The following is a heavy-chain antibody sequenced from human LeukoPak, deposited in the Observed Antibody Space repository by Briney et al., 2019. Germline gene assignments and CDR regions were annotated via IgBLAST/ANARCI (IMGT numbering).Heavy chain of an antibody. CDR2: IYYSGST. Sequence: SETLSLTCTVSGGSISSSSYYWGWIRQPPGKGLEWIGSIYYSGSTYYNPSLKSRVTISVDKSKNQFSLKLSAVPAADTAVYYCARDARGDTAAAYYYYMDVWGKGTTVTVSS. CDR1: GGSISSSSYY. J-gene: IGHJ6*03. D-gene: IGHD5-18*01. V-gene: IGHV4-39*07. CDR3: ARDARGDTAAAYYYYMDV.